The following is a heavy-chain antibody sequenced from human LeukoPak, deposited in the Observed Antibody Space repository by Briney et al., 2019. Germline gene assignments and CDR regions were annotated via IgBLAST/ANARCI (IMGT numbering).Heavy chain of an antibody. J-gene: IGHJ4*02. CDR1: AFTFSSYG. D-gene: IGHD1-26*01. CDR2: INQEGSER. CDR3: ARDWMMGATFEIQGPVDY. Sequence: GGSLRLACAASAFTFSSYGMHWVRQAPGKGLEWVANINQEGSERYYEASVKIRLNISRNNAKNSLYLQKNSLRAADTAMYYCARDWMMGATFEIQGPVDYWGQGTLVTVSS. V-gene: IGHV3-7*01.